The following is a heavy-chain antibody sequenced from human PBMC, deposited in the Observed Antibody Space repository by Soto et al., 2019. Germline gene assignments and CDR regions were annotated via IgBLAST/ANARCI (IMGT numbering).Heavy chain of an antibody. J-gene: IGHJ4*02. CDR3: ARDGGRHSGGIDY. Sequence: QVQLVQSGAEVKKPGSSVKVSCKASGCTFSSYSINWVRQAPGQGLEWMGEIIPIFGTANYAQKFQGRVTITADESTRTDYMELRSLRSEDTAVYYCARDGGRHSGGIDYWGQGTLVTVSS. D-gene: IGHD1-26*01. V-gene: IGHV1-69*01. CDR2: IIPIFGTA. CDR1: GCTFSSYS.